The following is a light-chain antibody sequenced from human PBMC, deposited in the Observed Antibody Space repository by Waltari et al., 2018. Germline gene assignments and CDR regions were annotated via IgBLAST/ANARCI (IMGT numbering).Light chain of an antibody. CDR2: STN. V-gene: IGLV1-44*01. CDR3: ASWDDSLNALL. J-gene: IGLJ2*01. Sequence: QSVLTQPPSASGTPGQRVTIPCSGSSSNIGTTTVNWYQQIPGTAPKPLIYSTNQWPSGVPDRFSGSKSGTSASLAISELQSEDEADYYCASWDDSLNALLFGGGTKLTVL. CDR1: SSNIGTTT.